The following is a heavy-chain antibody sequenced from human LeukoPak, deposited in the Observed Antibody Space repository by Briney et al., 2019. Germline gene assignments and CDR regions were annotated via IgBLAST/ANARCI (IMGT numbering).Heavy chain of an antibody. J-gene: IGHJ4*02. D-gene: IGHD6-19*01. Sequence: ASVKVSCKASGGTFSSYAISWVRQAPGQGLEWMGGFDPEDGETIYAQKFQGRVTMTEDTSTDTAYMELSSLRSEDTAVYYCATDPYSSAVYWGQGTLVTVSS. CDR2: FDPEDGET. CDR1: GGTFSSYA. CDR3: ATDPYSSAVY. V-gene: IGHV1-24*01.